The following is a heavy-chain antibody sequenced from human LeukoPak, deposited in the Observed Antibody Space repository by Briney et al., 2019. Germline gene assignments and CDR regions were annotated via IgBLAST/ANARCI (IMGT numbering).Heavy chain of an antibody. J-gene: IGHJ4*02. CDR2: IYPGTSDT. D-gene: IGHD2-15*01. CDR3: ARQGTSLLGYCSGGSCTGID. Sequence: GESLKISCKGSGYSFTSYWIGWVRQMPGKGLEWIGIIYPGTSDTTYSPSFQGQVTISADKSISTAYLQWSSLKASDTAMYYCARQGTSLLGYCSGGSCTGIDWGQGTLVTVSS. V-gene: IGHV5-51*01. CDR1: GYSFTSYW.